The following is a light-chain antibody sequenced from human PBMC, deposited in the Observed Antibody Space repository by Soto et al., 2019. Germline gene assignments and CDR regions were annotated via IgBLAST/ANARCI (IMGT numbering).Light chain of an antibody. CDR1: QSVSSY. CDR3: QQGSTWPLT. V-gene: IGKV3-11*01. Sequence: EIVLTQSPATLSLSPGERATLSCRASQSVSSYLVWYQQKPGQAPRLLISGSSNRATGIPARFSGSGSGTDFTLTISSLEPEDFALYYCQQGSTWPLTFGGGTKVDI. J-gene: IGKJ4*01. CDR2: GSS.